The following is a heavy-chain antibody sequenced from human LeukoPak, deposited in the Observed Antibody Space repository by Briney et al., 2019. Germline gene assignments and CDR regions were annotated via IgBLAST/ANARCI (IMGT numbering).Heavy chain of an antibody. J-gene: IGHJ6*04. Sequence: KPSETLSLTCAVYGWSFSGYYWSWIRQPPGKGLEWIGEINHSGSTNYNPSLKSRVTISIDTSKKQFSLKLSSVTAADTAVYYCAVVLRETPYYGMVVWGKGTTVTMSS. V-gene: IGHV4-34*01. CDR1: GWSFSGYY. CDR3: AVVLRETPYYGMVV. D-gene: IGHD2-15*01. CDR2: INHSGST.